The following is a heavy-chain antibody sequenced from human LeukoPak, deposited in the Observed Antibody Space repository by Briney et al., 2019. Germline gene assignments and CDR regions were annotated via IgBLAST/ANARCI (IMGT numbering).Heavy chain of an antibody. CDR1: GYSFTLYW. J-gene: IGHJ4*02. CDR2: IHPGDSNT. Sequence: KRGESLKISCKGSGYSFTLYWIGWVRQMPRKGLEWMGIIHPGDSNTKYSPSFQGQVTISADKSSSTAYLQWSSLKASDTGIYYCARHDFVYDSSGYFLGGDYWGQGTLLTVSS. V-gene: IGHV5-51*01. CDR3: ARHDFVYDSSGYFLGGDY. D-gene: IGHD3-22*01.